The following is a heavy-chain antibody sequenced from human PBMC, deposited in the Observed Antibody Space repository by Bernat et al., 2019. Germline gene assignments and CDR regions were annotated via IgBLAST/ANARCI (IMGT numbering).Heavy chain of an antibody. V-gene: IGHV3-7*03. D-gene: IGHD2-15*01. CDR2: IKEDGSEK. CDR1: GFTFSSFW. J-gene: IGHJ4*02. Sequence: EVQLVESGGGLVQPGGSLTLSCAASGFTFSSFWMSWVRQAPGKGLEWVANIKEDGSEKYYVASVKGRFTISRDNAKNSLYLQMNSLRAEDTAVYYCARDVYWSGPIDYWGQGTLVTVSS. CDR3: ARDVYWSGPIDY.